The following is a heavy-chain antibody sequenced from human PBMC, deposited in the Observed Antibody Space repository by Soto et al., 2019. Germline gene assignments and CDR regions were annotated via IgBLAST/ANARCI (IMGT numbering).Heavy chain of an antibody. V-gene: IGHV4-39*01. D-gene: IGHD1-26*01. CDR1: GGSISSSSYY. CDR2: IYYSGST. Sequence: QLQLQESGPGLVKPSETLSLTCTVSGGSISSSSYYWGWIRQPPGKGLEWIGSIYYSGSTYYNPSLKSRVTISVDTSKNQFSRKLSSVTAADTAVYYCARHGGSYFDYWGQGTLVTVSS. J-gene: IGHJ4*02. CDR3: ARHGGSYFDY.